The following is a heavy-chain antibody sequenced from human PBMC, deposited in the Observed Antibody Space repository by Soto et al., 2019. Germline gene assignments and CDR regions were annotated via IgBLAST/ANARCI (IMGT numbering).Heavy chain of an antibody. CDR3: ARTQAEWLRRDAFDI. V-gene: IGHV4-39*01. D-gene: IGHD5-12*01. J-gene: IGHJ3*02. CDR2: IYYSGST. CDR1: GGSISSSSYY. Sequence: QLQLQESGPGLVKPSETLSLTCTVSGGSISSSSYYWGWIRQPPGKGLEWIGSIYYSGSTYYNPYLKSRVTISVDPSKNQFSLKLSSVTAADTAVYYCARTQAEWLRRDAFDIWGQGTMVTVSS.